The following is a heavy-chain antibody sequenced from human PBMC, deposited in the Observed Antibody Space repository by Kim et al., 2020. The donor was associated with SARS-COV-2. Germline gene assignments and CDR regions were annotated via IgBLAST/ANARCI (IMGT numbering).Heavy chain of an antibody. V-gene: IGHV4-59*01. J-gene: IGHJ3*02. CDR3: ARVESRTIYYDSSGSAGLWAFDI. CDR2: IYYSGST. D-gene: IGHD3-22*01. CDR1: GGSISSYY. Sequence: SETLSLTCTVSGGSISSYYWIWIRQPPGKGLEWIGYIYYSGSTNYNPSLKSRVTISVDTSKNQFSLKLSSVTAADTAVYYCARVESRTIYYDSSGSAGLWAFDIWGQGTMVTVSS.